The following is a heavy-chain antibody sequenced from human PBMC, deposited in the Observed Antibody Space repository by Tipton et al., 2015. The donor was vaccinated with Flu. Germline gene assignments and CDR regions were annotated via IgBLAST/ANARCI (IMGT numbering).Heavy chain of an antibody. CDR2: IYTSGST. CDR1: GGSISSYY. J-gene: IGHJ5*02. V-gene: IGHV4-4*07. CDR3: AREEVSSWYEIGWFDP. D-gene: IGHD6-13*01. Sequence: TLSLTCTVSGGSISSYYWSWIRQPAGKGLEWIGRIYTSGSTNYNPSLKSRVTMSVDTSKNQFSLKLSSVTAADTAVYYCAREEVSSWYEIGWFDPWGQGTLVTVSS.